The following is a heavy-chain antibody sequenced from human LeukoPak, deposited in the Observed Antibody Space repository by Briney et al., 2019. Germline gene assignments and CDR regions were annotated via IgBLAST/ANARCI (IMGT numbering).Heavy chain of an antibody. CDR2: ISNNGGST. CDR1: GFTFSNSA. J-gene: IGHJ4*02. CDR3: VNSYRSSWFGYF. Sequence: GGSLRLSCSASGFTFSNSAMHWVRQAPGEGLEYVSAISNNGGSTYYADSVKGRFTISRDNSKNTLYLQMSSLRAEDTAVYYCVNSYRSSWFGYFWGQGTLVTVSS. D-gene: IGHD6-13*01. V-gene: IGHV3-64D*06.